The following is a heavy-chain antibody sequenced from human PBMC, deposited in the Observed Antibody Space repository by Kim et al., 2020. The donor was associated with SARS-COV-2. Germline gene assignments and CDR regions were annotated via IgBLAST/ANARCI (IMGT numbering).Heavy chain of an antibody. CDR2: GGST. Sequence: GGSTSYAQKFQGRVTMTRDTSTSTVYMELSSLRSEDTAVYYCKIWGHSGSWGQGTLVTVSS. D-gene: IGHD3-10*01. CDR3: KIWGHSGS. V-gene: IGHV1-46*01. J-gene: IGHJ4*02.